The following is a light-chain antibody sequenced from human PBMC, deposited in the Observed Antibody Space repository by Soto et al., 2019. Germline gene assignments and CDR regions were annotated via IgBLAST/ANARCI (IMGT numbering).Light chain of an antibody. V-gene: IGLV2-14*01. CDR3: SSYSSSSSYV. Sequence: SVLTQPASVSRSHGQSITIPGTGTSSDVGGYDYVSWYQQHPGKAPKLMIYEVSNRPSGVSNRFSGSKSGNTASLTISGLQAEDDADYYCSSYSSSSSYVFANGTKVTVL. CDR2: EVS. J-gene: IGLJ1*01. CDR1: SSDVGGYDY.